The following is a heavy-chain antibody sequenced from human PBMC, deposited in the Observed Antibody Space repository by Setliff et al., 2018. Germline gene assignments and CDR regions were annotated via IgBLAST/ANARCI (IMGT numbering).Heavy chain of an antibody. D-gene: IGHD5-12*01. CDR3: ARADGFDLDH. CDR1: GYTFSDYY. J-gene: IGHJ4*01. Sequence: GASVKVSCKVSGYTFSDYYIHWVQQAPGKGLEWVGRIDPEDGKTIYSEKFEARVTINADTSIDASYMELSSLRSDDTATYYCARADGFDLDHWGHGTLVTVS. V-gene: IGHV1-69-2*01. CDR2: IDPEDGKT.